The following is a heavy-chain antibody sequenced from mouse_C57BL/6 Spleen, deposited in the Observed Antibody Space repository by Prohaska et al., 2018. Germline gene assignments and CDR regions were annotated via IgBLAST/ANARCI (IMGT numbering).Heavy chain of an antibody. Sequence: EVKLEESGGGLVQPGGSMKLSCVASGFTFSNYWMNWVRQSPEKGLEWVAQIRLKSDNYATDYAKSMKGRFTISRDDSKSSVYLQMNNLRAEDTGIYYCTAPLPAYWGQGTLVTVSA. CDR2: IRLKSDNYAT. CDR1: GFTFSNYW. V-gene: IGHV6-3*01. J-gene: IGHJ3*01. CDR3: TAPLPAY. D-gene: IGHD2-10*01.